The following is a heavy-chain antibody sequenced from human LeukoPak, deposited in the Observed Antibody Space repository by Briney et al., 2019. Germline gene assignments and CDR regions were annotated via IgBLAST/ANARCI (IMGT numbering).Heavy chain of an antibody. V-gene: IGHV3-21*01. Sequence: GGSLRLSCAASGFTFSSYSMNWVRQAPGKGLEWVSSISSSSSYIYYADSVKGRFTISRDNAKNSLYLQMNSLRAEDTAVYYCAREAYDSSGDLYYYYGMDVWGQGTTVTVSS. CDR2: ISSSSSYI. CDR3: AREAYDSSGDLYYYYGMDV. D-gene: IGHD3-22*01. J-gene: IGHJ6*02. CDR1: GFTFSSYS.